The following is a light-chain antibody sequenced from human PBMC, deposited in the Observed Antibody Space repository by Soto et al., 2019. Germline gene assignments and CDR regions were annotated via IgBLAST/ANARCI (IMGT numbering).Light chain of an antibody. CDR1: FNDVGAHNY. J-gene: IGLJ1*01. CDR3: SSYTTISTYV. Sequence: QSVLTQPASVSGSPGQSIIISCTGTFNDVGAHNYVSWYQQHPGKAPKLVIYEVSNRPSGISNRFSGFKAGNTASLTISGLQAEDEADYYCSSYTTISTYVFGTGTKLTVL. V-gene: IGLV2-14*01. CDR2: EVS.